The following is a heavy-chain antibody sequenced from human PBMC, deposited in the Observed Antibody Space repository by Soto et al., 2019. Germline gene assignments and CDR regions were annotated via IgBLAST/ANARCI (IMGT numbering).Heavy chain of an antibody. Sequence: QVQLVESGGGVVQPGRSLRLSCAASGFTFSSFGMHWVRQAPGKGLEWVAVASYDGSYKYYADSVKGRFTISRDNSKNTLYLQMNSLRAEDAAVYYWAEERSVGATAPDFDYWGQGTLVTVSS. CDR2: ASYDGSYK. D-gene: IGHD5-12*01. V-gene: IGHV3-30*18. CDR3: AEERSVGATAPDFDY. CDR1: GFTFSSFG. J-gene: IGHJ4*02.